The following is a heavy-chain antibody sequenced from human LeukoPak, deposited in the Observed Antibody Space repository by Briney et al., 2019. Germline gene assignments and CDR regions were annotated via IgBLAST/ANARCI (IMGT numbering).Heavy chain of an antibody. V-gene: IGHV3-48*01. D-gene: IGHD1-26*01. CDR3: ARDLPLSGSYPLSFDY. Sequence: GGSLRLSCAASGFTFSSYEMNWVRQAPGKGLEWVSYISSSSSTIYYADSVKGRFTISRDNAKNSLYLQMNSLRVEDTAVYYCARDLPLSGSYPLSFDYWGQGTLVTVSS. CDR2: ISSSSSTI. CDR1: GFTFSSYE. J-gene: IGHJ4*02.